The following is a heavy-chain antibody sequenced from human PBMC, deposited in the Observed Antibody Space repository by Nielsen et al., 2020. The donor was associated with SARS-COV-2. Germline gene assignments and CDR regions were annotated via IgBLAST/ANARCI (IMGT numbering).Heavy chain of an antibody. D-gene: IGHD1-26*01. J-gene: IGHJ1*01. CDR3: AREPSGSYPAEYFQH. CDR1: GFTFSSYA. CDR2: ISYDGSNK. V-gene: IGHV3-30-3*01. Sequence: GESLKISCAASGFTFSSYAMHWVRQAPGKGLEWVAVISYDGSNKYYADSVKGRFTISRDNSKNTLYLQMNSLRAEDTAVYYCAREPSGSYPAEYFQHWGQGTLVTVSS.